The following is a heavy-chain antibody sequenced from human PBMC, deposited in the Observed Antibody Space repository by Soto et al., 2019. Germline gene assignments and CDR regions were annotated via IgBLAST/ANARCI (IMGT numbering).Heavy chain of an antibody. D-gene: IGHD3-10*01. CDR2: ISSSSSYI. V-gene: IGHV3-21*01. CDR1: GLTFSSYS. J-gene: IGHJ4*02. CDR3: ASERQGSGSYYTQV. Sequence: GGSLRLSCAASGLTFSSYSMNWVRQAPGKGLEWVSSISSSSSYIYYADSVKGRFTISRDNAKNSLYLQMNSLRAEDTAVYYCASERQGSGSYYTQVWGQGTLVTVSS.